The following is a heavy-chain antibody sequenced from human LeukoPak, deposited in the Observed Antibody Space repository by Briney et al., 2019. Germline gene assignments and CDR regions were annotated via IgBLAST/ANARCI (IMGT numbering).Heavy chain of an antibody. D-gene: IGHD3-10*02. CDR1: GFTFSDYN. CDR2: ITGSGGST. J-gene: IGHJ6*04. CDR3: AELGITMIGGV. V-gene: IGHV3-23*01. Sequence: GGSLRLSCAASGFTFSDYNMRWIRQAPGKGLEWVSGITGSGGSTYYADSVKGRFTISRDNSKNTLYLQMNSLRAEDTAVYYCAELGITMIGGVWGKGTTVTISS.